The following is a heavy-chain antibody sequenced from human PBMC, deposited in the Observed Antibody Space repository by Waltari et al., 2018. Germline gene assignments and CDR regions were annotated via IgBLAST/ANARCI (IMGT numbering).Heavy chain of an antibody. D-gene: IGHD2-21*02. CDR3: ARDECTGGDCYSHFHY. J-gene: IGHJ4*02. Sequence: EVHLLESGGGLIRPGGSLRLSRAASGFTFSNYALSRVRQAPGKGLEWVSGIINNGDSSFSADSVKGRFTISRDNSKNTLYLQMENLRGEDTAVYYCARDECTGGDCYSHFHYWGQGTLVTVSS. CDR1: GFTFSNYA. V-gene: IGHV3-23*01. CDR2: IINNGDSS.